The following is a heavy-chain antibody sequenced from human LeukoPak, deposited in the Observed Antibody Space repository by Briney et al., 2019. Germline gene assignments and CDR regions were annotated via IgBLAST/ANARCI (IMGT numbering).Heavy chain of an antibody. J-gene: IGHJ4*02. CDR1: GFTFSTYT. CDR3: AIDPNWGTHS. CDR2: IGNNGGGI. V-gene: IGHV3-23*01. Sequence: SGGSLRLYCAASGFTFSTYTMYWVRHPPGKRLEWVSIIGNNGGGIHYADSVKGRFTISRDNFKNALYLQMNSLRVEDTAVYYCAIDPNWGTHSWGQGVLVTVSS. D-gene: IGHD7-27*01.